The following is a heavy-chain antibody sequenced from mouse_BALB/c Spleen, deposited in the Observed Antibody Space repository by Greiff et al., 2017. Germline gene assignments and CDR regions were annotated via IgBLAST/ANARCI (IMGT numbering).Heavy chain of an antibody. CDR2: ISYDGSN. CDR3: ARGALWSYAMDY. J-gene: IGHJ4*01. CDR1: GYSITSGYY. D-gene: IGHD1-1*02. Sequence: EVKLMESGPGLVKPSQSLSLTCSVTGYSITSGYYWNWIRQFPGNKLEWMGYISYDGSNNYNPSLKNRISITRDTSKNQFFLKLNSVTTEDTATYYCARGALWSYAMDYWGQGTSVTVSS. V-gene: IGHV3-6*02.